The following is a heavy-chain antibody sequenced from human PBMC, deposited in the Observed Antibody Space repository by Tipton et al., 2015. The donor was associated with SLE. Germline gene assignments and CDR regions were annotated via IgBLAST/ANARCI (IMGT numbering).Heavy chain of an antibody. J-gene: IGHJ4*02. CDR1: GGSISSPTYY. CDR2: IFYSGGT. Sequence: TLSLTCTVSGGSISSPTYYWDWIRQPPGKGLEWIGSIFYSGGTYYNPSLKSRVTISVDTSKNQFSLKLTSVTAADTAVYYCARRFSGYSPNWGQGTLVTVSS. V-gene: IGHV4-39*01. CDR3: ARRFSGYSPN. D-gene: IGHD3-22*01.